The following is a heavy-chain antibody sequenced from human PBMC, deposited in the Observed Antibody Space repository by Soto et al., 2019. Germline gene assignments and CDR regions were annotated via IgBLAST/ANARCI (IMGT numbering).Heavy chain of an antibody. CDR2: IYPTGTT. Sequence: SDTLSLTCAVSVYFISNCYYWDLIRQPPGKGLEWIGSIYPTGTTYYNPSLKSRVTISVDTSKNHFSLKLTSVTAADTAVYYCARDANYGLYYFDHWGQGTLVTVSS. CDR3: ARDANYGLYYFDH. D-gene: IGHD3-10*01. CDR1: VYFISNCYY. V-gene: IGHV4-38-2*02. J-gene: IGHJ4*02.